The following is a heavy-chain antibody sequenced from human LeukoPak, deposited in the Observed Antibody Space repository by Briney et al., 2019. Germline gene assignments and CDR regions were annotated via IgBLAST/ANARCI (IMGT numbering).Heavy chain of an antibody. Sequence: ASVKVSCKASGYTFTSYGISWVRQAPGQGLEWMGWISAYNGNTNYAQKLQGRVTMTTDTSTSTAYMELRSLRSDDTAVYYCAKEGVPAEIVVVVAATGVHFDYWGQGTLVTVSS. D-gene: IGHD2-15*01. CDR3: AKEGVPAEIVVVVAATGVHFDY. CDR1: GYTFTSYG. V-gene: IGHV1-18*01. J-gene: IGHJ4*02. CDR2: ISAYNGNT.